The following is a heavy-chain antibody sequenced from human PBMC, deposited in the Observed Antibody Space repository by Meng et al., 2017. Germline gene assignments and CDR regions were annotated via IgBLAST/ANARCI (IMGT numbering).Heavy chain of an antibody. CDR1: GYTFTGYY. J-gene: IGHJ3*02. Sequence: VQLGQSGSGVTNPWASLKVSCEASGYTFTGYYLHWARHAPGQGLEWMGRINPNNGGPSYAQNFRGRVTMTRDTSISTAYMELSSLRSDDAAVYYCARGYYDKGAFDIWGQGTMVTVSS. CDR2: INPNNGGP. CDR3: ARGYYDKGAFDI. D-gene: IGHD3-22*01. V-gene: IGHV1-2*06.